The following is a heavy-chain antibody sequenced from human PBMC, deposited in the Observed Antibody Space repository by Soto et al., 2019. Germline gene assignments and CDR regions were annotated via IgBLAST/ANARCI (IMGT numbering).Heavy chain of an antibody. V-gene: IGHV6-1*01. J-gene: IGHJ4*02. D-gene: IGHD2-15*01. CDR3: ARDVGWRIGLAY. CDR2: TYYRSKWYN. CDR1: GDSVSSNSAA. Sequence: QVQLQQSGPGLVKPSQTLSLTCAISGDSVSSNSAAWNWIRQSPSRGLEWLGRTYYRSKWYNDYAVSVKNRITIRPDASTNQCSQQLTSETPEDTAVYSCARDVGWRIGLAYWGQGTLVTVSS.